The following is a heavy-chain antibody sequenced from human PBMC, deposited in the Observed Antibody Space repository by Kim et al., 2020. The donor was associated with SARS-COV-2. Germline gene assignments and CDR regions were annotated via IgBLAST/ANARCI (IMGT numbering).Heavy chain of an antibody. V-gene: IGHV3-30*01. J-gene: IGHJ5*02. CDR3: ARDRVWVPAAPAYWFDP. D-gene: IGHD2-2*01. Sequence: VKGRFTISRDNSKNTLYLQMNSLRAEDTAVYYCARDRVWVPAAPAYWFDPWGQGTLVTVSS.